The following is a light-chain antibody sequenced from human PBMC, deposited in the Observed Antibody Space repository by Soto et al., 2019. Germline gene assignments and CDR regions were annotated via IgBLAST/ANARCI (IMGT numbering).Light chain of an antibody. CDR2: AAS. V-gene: IGKV1-8*01. CDR3: QQYYSYPRT. Sequence: AIRMTQSPSSFSASTGDRVTITCRASQCISSYLAWYQQKPGKAPKLLIYAASTLQSGVPSRFSGSGSGTDFTLTIRCLQSEDFATYYCQQYYSYPRTFGQGTKVEIK. CDR1: QCISSY. J-gene: IGKJ1*01.